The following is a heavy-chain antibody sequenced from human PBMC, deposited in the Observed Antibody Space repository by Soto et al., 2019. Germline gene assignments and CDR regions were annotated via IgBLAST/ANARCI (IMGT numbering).Heavy chain of an antibody. CDR1: GFTFSNYG. J-gene: IGHJ3*02. Sequence: PGGSLRLSCAASGFTFSNYGMHWVRQAPGKGLEWVAVISYDETNKYYADSVKGRFTISRDNSKNTLSLQMNSLRSEDTAVYFCAKDRDVVVVIDATATGAFDIWGQATRVILSS. D-gene: IGHD2-15*01. V-gene: IGHV3-30*18. CDR2: ISYDETNK. CDR3: AKDRDVVVVIDATATGAFDI.